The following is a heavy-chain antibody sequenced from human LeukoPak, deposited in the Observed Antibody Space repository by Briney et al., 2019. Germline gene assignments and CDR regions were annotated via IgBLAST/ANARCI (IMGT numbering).Heavy chain of an antibody. Sequence: GGSLRLSCTASGFIFDTHTLTWVRQAPGKGLEWVASISGSGDSTNYGDSVKGRFAISRDNFKRTVHLEMSNLRADDTAMYYCVRRAAVRGMDFWGLGTTVIVSS. D-gene: IGHD1-14*01. V-gene: IGHV3-23*01. CDR2: ISGSGDST. CDR1: GFIFDTHT. J-gene: IGHJ6*02. CDR3: VRRAAVRGMDF.